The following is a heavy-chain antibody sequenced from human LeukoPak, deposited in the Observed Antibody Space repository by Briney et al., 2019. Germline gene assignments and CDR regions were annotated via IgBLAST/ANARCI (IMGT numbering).Heavy chain of an antibody. D-gene: IGHD3-16*01. Sequence: PSETLSLTCTVSGGSISSGGYYWSWIRQHPGDGLEWIGYIYYSGSTYYNPSLKSRVTISIDTSKNQFSLKLSFVTAADTAVYYCARAGGFFSPFGYWGQGTLVTVSS. J-gene: IGHJ4*02. CDR1: GGSISSGGYY. CDR2: IYYSGST. CDR3: ARAGGFFSPFGY. V-gene: IGHV4-31*03.